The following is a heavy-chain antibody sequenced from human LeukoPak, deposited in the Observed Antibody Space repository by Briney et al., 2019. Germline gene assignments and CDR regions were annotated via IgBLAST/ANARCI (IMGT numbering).Heavy chain of an antibody. CDR2: INHSGST. J-gene: IGHJ4*02. CDR3: AIRAPLNSSGWSIFDY. CDR1: GGSFSGYY. Sequence: PSETLSLTCAVYGGSFSGYYWSWIRQPPGKGLEWIGEINHSGSTNYNPSLKSRVTISVDTSKNQFSLKLSSVTAADTAVYYCAIRAPLNSSGWSIFDYWGQGTLVTVSS. V-gene: IGHV4-34*01. D-gene: IGHD6-13*01.